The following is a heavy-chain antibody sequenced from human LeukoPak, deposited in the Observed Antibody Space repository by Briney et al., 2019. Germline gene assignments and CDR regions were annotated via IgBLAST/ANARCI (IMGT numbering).Heavy chain of an antibody. Sequence: SETLSLTCTVSGGSISSSSYYWGWIRQPPGKGLEWIGEINHSGSTNYNPSLKSRVTISVDTSKNQFSLKLSSVTAADTAVYYCARRPWFGDFDYWGQGTLVTVSS. CDR2: INHSGST. J-gene: IGHJ4*02. V-gene: IGHV4-39*07. D-gene: IGHD3-10*01. CDR1: GGSISSSSYY. CDR3: ARRPWFGDFDY.